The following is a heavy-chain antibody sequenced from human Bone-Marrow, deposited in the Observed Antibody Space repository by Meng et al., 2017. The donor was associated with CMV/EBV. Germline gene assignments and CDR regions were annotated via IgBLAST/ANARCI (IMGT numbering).Heavy chain of an antibody. J-gene: IGHJ4*01. CDR1: GDSVGTGAYY. CDR2: TYSTRGI. V-gene: IGHV4-30-4*01. Sequence: LRLSCTVSGDSVGTGAYYWSWIRQPPGKGLEWIGYTYSTRGIFYNPSLKSRLLISLDTSKNQFSLQLKSVTVADEAVYYCARMVTGGYYFDYWGQGSLVTVSS. D-gene: IGHD7-27*01. CDR3: ARMVTGGYYFDY.